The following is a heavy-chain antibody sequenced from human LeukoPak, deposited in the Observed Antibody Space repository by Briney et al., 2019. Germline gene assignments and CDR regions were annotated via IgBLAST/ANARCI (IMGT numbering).Heavy chain of an antibody. D-gene: IGHD3-10*01. Sequence: PSETLSLTCAVYGGSFSGYYWSWIRQPPGKGLEWIGEINHSGSTNYNPSLKRRVTISVDTSKNQFSLKLSSVTAADTAVYYCARATSVRLYAFDIWGQGTMVTVSS. V-gene: IGHV4-34*01. CDR1: GGSFSGYY. CDR2: INHSGST. J-gene: IGHJ3*02. CDR3: ARATSVRLYAFDI.